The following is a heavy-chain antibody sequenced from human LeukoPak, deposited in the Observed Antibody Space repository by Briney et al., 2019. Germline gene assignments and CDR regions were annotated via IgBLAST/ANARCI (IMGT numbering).Heavy chain of an antibody. CDR2: IRSKAYGGTT. J-gene: IGHJ5*02. Sequence: GGSLRLSCTASGFTFGDYAMSWVRQAPGKGLEWVGFIRSKAYGGTTEYAASVKGRFTISRDDSKSIAYLQMNSLKTEDTAVYYCTRDPLEYSGYDWELRFDPWGQGTLVTVSS. V-gene: IGHV3-49*04. CDR3: TRDPLEYSGYDWELRFDP. CDR1: GFTFGDYA. D-gene: IGHD5-12*01.